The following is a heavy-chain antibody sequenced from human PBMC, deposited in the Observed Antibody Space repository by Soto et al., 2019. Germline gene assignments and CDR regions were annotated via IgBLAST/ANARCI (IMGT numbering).Heavy chain of an antibody. D-gene: IGHD3-16*01. CDR3: ARGATYGPLIYFDL. J-gene: IGHJ4*02. Sequence: QVRLQESGPGLVKPSETLSLTCTVSGGSIGVYFWSWIRQSPGKGLEWLGYFYYSGSTSYNPSLKSRATISMDTSRNQFSLKLISATAADTAVYYCARGATYGPLIYFDLWGQGTLVTVSS. V-gene: IGHV4-59*01. CDR2: FYYSGST. CDR1: GGSIGVYF.